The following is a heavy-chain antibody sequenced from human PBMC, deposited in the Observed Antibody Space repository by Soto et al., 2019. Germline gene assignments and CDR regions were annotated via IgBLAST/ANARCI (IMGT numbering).Heavy chain of an antibody. V-gene: IGHV4-4*07. J-gene: IGHJ3*02. CDR3: ARGSPTEVAFDI. CDR2: IYTSGST. CDR1: GCSISSYY. Sequence: PTETLYLTCTVSGCSISSYYWSWIRQPAGKGLEWIGRIYTSGSTNYNPSLKSRVTMSVDTSKNQFSLKLSSVTAADTAVYYCARGSPTEVAFDIWGQGTMVTV.